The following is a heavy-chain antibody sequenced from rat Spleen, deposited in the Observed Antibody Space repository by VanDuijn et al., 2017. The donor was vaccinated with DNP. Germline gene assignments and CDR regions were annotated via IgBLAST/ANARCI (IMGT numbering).Heavy chain of an antibody. CDR3: ARDQGYGYFDF. V-gene: IGHV2-8*01. J-gene: IGHJ2*01. Sequence: QVQLTESGPGLVQPSETLSLTCTVSGFSLTGYSVYWVRQPSGKGLEWMGRMRYNGDTSYNSALKSRLSISRDTSKNQVFLKMNSLQTGDIATYYCARDQGYGYFDFWGQGVMVTVSS. CDR2: MRYNGDT. CDR1: GFSLTGYS. D-gene: IGHD4-3*01.